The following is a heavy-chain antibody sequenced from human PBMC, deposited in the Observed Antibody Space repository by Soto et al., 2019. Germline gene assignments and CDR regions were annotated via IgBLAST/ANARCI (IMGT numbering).Heavy chain of an antibody. V-gene: IGHV4-39*01. CDR3: ARHGVGYSYGLRYFDY. CDR2: IYYSGST. Sequence: SETLSLTCTVSGGSISSSSYYWGWIRQPPGKGLEWIGSIYYSGSTYYNPSLKSRVTISVDTSKNQFSLKLSSVTAADTAVYYCARHGVGYSYGLRYFDYWGQGTLVTVSS. J-gene: IGHJ4*02. CDR1: GGSISSSSYY. D-gene: IGHD5-18*01.